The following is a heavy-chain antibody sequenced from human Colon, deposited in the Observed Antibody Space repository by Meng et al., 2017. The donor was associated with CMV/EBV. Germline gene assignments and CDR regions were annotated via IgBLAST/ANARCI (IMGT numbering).Heavy chain of an antibody. CDR1: GFTFSSYW. CDR3: AGERGVLCSSTNCQKTFDF. CDR2: IKQDGGEK. Sequence: GGSLRLSCAASGFTFSSYWMGWVRQAPGKGLEWVANIKQDGGEKYSVDSVKVRFTISRDNAKNSLYLQMNSLRAEDTAVYYCAGERGVLCSSTNCQKTFDFWGQGTVVTVSS. D-gene: IGHD2-2*01. V-gene: IGHV3-7*01. J-gene: IGHJ4*02.